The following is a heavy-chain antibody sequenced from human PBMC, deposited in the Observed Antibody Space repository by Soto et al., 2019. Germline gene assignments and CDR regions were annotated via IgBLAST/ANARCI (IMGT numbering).Heavy chain of an antibody. CDR2: IYSGGST. CDR1: GFTVSSNY. V-gene: IGHV3-66*01. CDR3: ARDFEGYCGGGSCYDSYSSMAV. Sequence: GGSLRLSCAASGFTVSSNYMSWVRQAPGKGLEWVSVIYSGGSTYCADSVKGRFTISRDNSKNTLYLQMNSLRAEDTAVYYCARDFEGYCGGGSCYDSYSSMAVWGNGTTVTVS. J-gene: IGHJ6*03. D-gene: IGHD2-15*01.